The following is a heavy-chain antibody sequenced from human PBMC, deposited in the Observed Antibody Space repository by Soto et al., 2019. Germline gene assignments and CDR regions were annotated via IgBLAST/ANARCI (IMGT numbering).Heavy chain of an antibody. Sequence: SETLSLTCTVSGGSINKSSYYWGWIRQPPGKGLEWIGSIHYSGTTSYKPSLKSRLTISVDTSKNQISLRLNSVTAADTDVYYCARHKFKMVRGVIIPSKWSHPWGQGTLVTVYS. CDR2: IHYSGTT. D-gene: IGHD3-10*01. J-gene: IGHJ5*02. CDR3: ARHKFKMVRGVIIPSKWSHP. CDR1: GGSINKSSYY. V-gene: IGHV4-39*01.